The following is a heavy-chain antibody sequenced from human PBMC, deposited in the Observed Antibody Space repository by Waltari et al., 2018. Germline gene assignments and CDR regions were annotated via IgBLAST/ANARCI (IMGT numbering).Heavy chain of an antibody. V-gene: IGHV4-34*01. CDR3: ARGFLITMVRAAWFDP. D-gene: IGHD3-10*01. J-gene: IGHJ5*02. Sequence: QVQLQQWGAGLLKPSETLSLTCAVYGGSFSGYYWSWIRQPPGQGLEWIGEINHSGSTNYNPSLKSRVTISVDTSKNQFSLKLSSVTAADTAVYYCARGFLITMVRAAWFDPWGQGTLVTVSS. CDR1: GGSFSGYY. CDR2: INHSGST.